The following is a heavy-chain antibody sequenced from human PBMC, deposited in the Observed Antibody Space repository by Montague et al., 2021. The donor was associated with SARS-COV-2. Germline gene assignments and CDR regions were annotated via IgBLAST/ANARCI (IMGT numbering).Heavy chain of an antibody. CDR2: TYYRSKWYN. D-gene: IGHD3-22*01. Sequence: CAISGDSVSSNSAAWDWNRQSLSHGLEWLGRTYYRSKWYNDYAVSVKSRITINPDTSKNQFSLQLNSVTAEDTAVYYCARELRRIIMIVDIRGFDYWGQGTLCTVAA. CDR3: ARELRRIIMIVDIRGFDY. V-gene: IGHV6-1*01. CDR1: GDSVSSNSAA. J-gene: IGHJ4*01.